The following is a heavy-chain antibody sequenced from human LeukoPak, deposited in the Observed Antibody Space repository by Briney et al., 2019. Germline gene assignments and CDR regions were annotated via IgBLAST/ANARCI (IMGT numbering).Heavy chain of an antibody. D-gene: IGHD3-22*01. CDR2: INHSGST. V-gene: IGHV4-34*01. CDR1: GGSFSGYY. Sequence: PSETLSLTCAVYGGSFSGYYWSWIRQPPGKGLEWIGEINHSGSTNYNPSHKSRVTISVDTSKNQFSLKLSSVTAADTAVYYCARSHTSSGYYFPFDYWGQGTLVTVSS. J-gene: IGHJ4*02. CDR3: ARSHTSSGYYFPFDY.